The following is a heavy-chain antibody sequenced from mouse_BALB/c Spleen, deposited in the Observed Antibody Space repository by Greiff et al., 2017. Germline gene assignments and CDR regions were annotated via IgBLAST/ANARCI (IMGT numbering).Heavy chain of an antibody. J-gene: IGHJ2*01. CDR1: GYSITSDYA. CDR3: ARGTMILDY. V-gene: IGHV3-2*02. Sequence: EVQLQESGPGLVKPSQSLSLTCTVTGYSITSDYAWNWIRQFPGNKLEWMGYISYSGSTSYNPSLKSRISITRDTSKNQFFLQLNSVTTEDTATYYCARGTMILDYWGQGTTLTVSS. D-gene: IGHD2-4*01. CDR2: ISYSGST.